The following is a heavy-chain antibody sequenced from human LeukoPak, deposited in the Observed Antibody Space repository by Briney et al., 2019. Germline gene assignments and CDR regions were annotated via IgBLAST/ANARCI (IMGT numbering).Heavy chain of an antibody. CDR3: ARDFSGSHDAFDI. V-gene: IGHV3-53*01. CDR1: GFTVSSNY. D-gene: IGHD1-26*01. J-gene: IGHJ3*02. CDR2: IYSGGST. Sequence: GGSLRLSCAASGFTVSSNYMSWVRQAAGKGLEWVSVIYSGGSTYYADSVKGRFTISRDNSKNTLYLQMNSLRAEDTAVYYCARDFSGSHDAFDIWGQGTMVTVSS.